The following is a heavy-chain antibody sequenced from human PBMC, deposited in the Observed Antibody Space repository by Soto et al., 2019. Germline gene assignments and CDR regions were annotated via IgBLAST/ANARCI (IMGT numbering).Heavy chain of an antibody. CDR2: IIPVFGTA. D-gene: IGHD4-17*01. J-gene: IGHJ6*01. CDR1: GVGNRSCC. CDR3: ARGDATKIVVTTYYAMDV. Sequence: ASGVGNRSCCISWPRQANRKGLEWMGGIIPVFGTANYAQKFQGRVTITADESTKIVYMDVTSLRSEDTAVYYCARGDATKIVVTTYYAMDVWGQATTLTVSS. V-gene: IGHV1-69*01.